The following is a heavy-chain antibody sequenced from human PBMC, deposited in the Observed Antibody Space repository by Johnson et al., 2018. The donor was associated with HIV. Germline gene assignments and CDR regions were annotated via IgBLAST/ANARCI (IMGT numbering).Heavy chain of an antibody. Sequence: VQLVESGGGLVKPGGSLRLSCAASGFTFSSNYMSWVRQAPGKGLEWVSVLYSGGNTYYADSVKGRFTLSRDNSKNTLYLQMNSLRAEDTAVYYCARDRPYYYGSGDAFDIWGQGTMVTVSS. D-gene: IGHD3-10*01. CDR2: LYSGGNT. CDR1: GFTFSSNY. V-gene: IGHV3-66*01. J-gene: IGHJ3*02. CDR3: ARDRPYYYGSGDAFDI.